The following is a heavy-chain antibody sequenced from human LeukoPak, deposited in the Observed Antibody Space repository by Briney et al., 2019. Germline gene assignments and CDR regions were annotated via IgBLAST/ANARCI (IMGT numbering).Heavy chain of an antibody. CDR1: GGSISSCDYY. CDR2: IYYSGST. V-gene: IGHV4-30-4*01. D-gene: IGHD3-22*01. Sequence: SETLSLTCTVSGGSISSCDYYWSWIRQPPGKGLEWIGYIYYSGSTYYNPSLKSRVTISVDTSKNQFSLKLSSVTAADTAVYYCARGGSSTYYYDSSGYYYDYWGQGTLVTVSS. J-gene: IGHJ4*02. CDR3: ARGGSSTYYYDSSGYYYDY.